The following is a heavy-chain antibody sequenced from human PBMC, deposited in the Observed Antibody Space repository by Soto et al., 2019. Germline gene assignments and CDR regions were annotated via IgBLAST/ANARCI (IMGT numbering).Heavy chain of an antibody. V-gene: IGHV3-66*01. CDR2: IYSGGST. Sequence: EVQLVESGGGLVQPGGSLRLSCAASGFTVSSNYMSWVRQAPGKGLEWVSVIYSGGSTYYADSVKGRFTISRDNSKNTXXXXXXXXXXXXXXXXXXXXXXXXXXXXXXXTFDPWGQGTLVTVSS. CDR1: GFTVSSNY. J-gene: IGHJ5*02. CDR3: XXXXXXXXXXXXXTFDP.